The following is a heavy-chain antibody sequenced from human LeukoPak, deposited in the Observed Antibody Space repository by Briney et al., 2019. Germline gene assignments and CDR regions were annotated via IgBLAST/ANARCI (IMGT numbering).Heavy chain of an antibody. J-gene: IGHJ3*02. CDR1: GFTLSTYW. V-gene: IGHV3-74*01. CDR3: ARALVAGVTLNALDI. CDR2: IQYDGSTT. Sequence: PGGSLRLSCAASGFTLSTYWMHWVRQAPGKGLVWVARIQYDGSTTSYADSVKGRFTISRDNAKKTLYVQMNSLRAEDTAVYYCARALVAGVTLNALDIWGQGTMVTVSS. D-gene: IGHD2-15*01.